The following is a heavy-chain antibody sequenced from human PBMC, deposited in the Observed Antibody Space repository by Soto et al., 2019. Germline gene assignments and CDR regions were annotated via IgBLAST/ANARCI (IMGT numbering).Heavy chain of an antibody. Sequence: PGESLKISCKGSGYSFTSYWIGWVRQMPGKGLEWMGIIYPGDSDTRYSPSFQGQVTISADKSISTAYLQWSSLKASDTAMYYCARHSRSGDFWSGYFSARYYYGMDVWGQGTTVTVSS. CDR1: GYSFTSYW. J-gene: IGHJ6*02. CDR2: IYPGDSDT. V-gene: IGHV5-51*01. D-gene: IGHD3-3*01. CDR3: ARHSRSGDFWSGYFSARYYYGMDV.